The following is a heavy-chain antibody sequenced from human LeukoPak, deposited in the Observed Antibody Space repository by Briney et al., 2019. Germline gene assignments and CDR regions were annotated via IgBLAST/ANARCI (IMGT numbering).Heavy chain of an antibody. D-gene: IGHD3-10*01. CDR3: ARETRLLWFGESVMWFDP. V-gene: IGHV1-2*02. Sequence: ASVKVSCKASGYTFTGYYMHWVRQAPGQGLEWMGWINPNSGGTNYAQKFQGRVTMTRDTSISTAYMELSRLRSDDTAVYYCARETRLLWFGESVMWFDPWGKGTLVTVSS. J-gene: IGHJ5*02. CDR2: INPNSGGT. CDR1: GYTFTGYY.